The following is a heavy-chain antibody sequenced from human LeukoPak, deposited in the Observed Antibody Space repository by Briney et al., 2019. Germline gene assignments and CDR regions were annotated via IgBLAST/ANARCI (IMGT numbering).Heavy chain of an antibody. J-gene: IGHJ4*02. Sequence: GGSLRLSCAASGFTFSSYDMNWVRQAPGKGLERVSAVGVSAGGTYYADSVKGRFIISRDNSKNILYLQMNSLTAEDTAVYFCAKNRGSYRLFDYWGQGTLVTVSS. V-gene: IGHV3-23*01. CDR3: AKNRGSYRLFDY. CDR2: VGVSAGGT. D-gene: IGHD1-26*01. CDR1: GFTFSSYD.